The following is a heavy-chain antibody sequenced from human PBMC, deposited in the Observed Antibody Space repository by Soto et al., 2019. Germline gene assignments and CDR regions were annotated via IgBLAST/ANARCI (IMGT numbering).Heavy chain of an antibody. CDR2: INHSGST. D-gene: IGHD6-13*01. Sequence: QVQLQQWGAGLLKPSETLSLTCAVYGGSSSGYYWSWIRQPPGKGLAWIGEINHSGSTNYNPSLKSRVTISVDTSKNQFYLKLSSVTAADTAVYYCARGLSSSWYGFDYWGQGTLVTVSS. J-gene: IGHJ4*02. CDR3: ARGLSSSWYGFDY. V-gene: IGHV4-34*01. CDR1: GGSSSGYY.